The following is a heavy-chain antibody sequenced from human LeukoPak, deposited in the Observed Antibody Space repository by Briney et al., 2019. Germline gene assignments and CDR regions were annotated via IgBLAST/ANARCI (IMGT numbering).Heavy chain of an antibody. Sequence: GGSLRLSCAASGFTFSSYGMHWVRQAPGKGLEWVAVISYDGSNKYYADSVKGRFTISRDNSKNTLYLQMTSLRAEDTAVYYCAKPRSYDSSGYPRFGRGPIDYWGQGTLVTVSS. J-gene: IGHJ4*02. D-gene: IGHD3-22*01. CDR3: AKPRSYDSSGYPRFGRGPIDY. CDR1: GFTFSSYG. CDR2: ISYDGSNK. V-gene: IGHV3-30*18.